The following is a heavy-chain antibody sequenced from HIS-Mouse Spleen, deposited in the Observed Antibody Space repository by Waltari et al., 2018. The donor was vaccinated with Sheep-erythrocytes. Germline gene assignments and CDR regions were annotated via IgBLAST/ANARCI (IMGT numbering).Heavy chain of an antibody. CDR1: GFTFRSYA. Sequence: QVQLVESGGGVVQPGRSLRLACAASGFTFRSYALHWVRQAPGKGLEWVAVISYDGSNKYYADSVKGRFTISRDNSKNTLYLQMNSLRAEDTAVYYCARGLAVAARGYFDYWGQGTLVTVSS. CDR2: ISYDGSNK. J-gene: IGHJ4*02. V-gene: IGHV3-30-3*01. D-gene: IGHD6-6*01. CDR3: ARGLAVAARGYFDY.